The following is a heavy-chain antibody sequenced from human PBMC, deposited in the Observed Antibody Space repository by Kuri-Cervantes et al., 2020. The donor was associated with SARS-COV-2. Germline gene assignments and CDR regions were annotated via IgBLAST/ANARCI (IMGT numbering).Heavy chain of an antibody. Sequence: ETLSLTCAVYGGSFSGYYWSWIRQPPGKGLEWVSSISSSSSYIYYADSVKGRFTISRDNTKNSLYLQMNSLRAEDTAVYYCAREGSIAVAGPELDYWGQGTLVTVSS. D-gene: IGHD6-19*01. CDR3: AREGSIAVAGPELDY. V-gene: IGHV3-21*01. CDR1: GGSFSGYY. J-gene: IGHJ4*02. CDR2: ISSSSSYI.